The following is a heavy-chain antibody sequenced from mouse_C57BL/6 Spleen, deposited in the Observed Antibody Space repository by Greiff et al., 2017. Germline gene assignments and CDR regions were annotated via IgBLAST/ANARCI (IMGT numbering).Heavy chain of an antibody. D-gene: IGHD1-2*01. V-gene: IGHV5-4*01. J-gene: IGHJ3*01. CDR3: ARDGIPASAY. CDR1: GFTFSSYA. Sequence: EVMLVESGGGLVKPGGSLKLSCAASGFTFSSYAMSWVRQTPEKRLEWVATISDGGSYTYYPDNVKGRFTISRDHAKNNLYLQMSHLQSEDTAMYYCARDGIPASAYWGQGTLVTVSA. CDR2: ISDGGSYT.